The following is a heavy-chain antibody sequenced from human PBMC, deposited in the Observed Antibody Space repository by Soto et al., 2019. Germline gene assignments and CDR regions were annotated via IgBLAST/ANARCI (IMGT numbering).Heavy chain of an antibody. CDR1: GFTFSSYS. CDR3: ARDLWEECSSTSCYVTSFDF. Sequence: PGGSLRLSCAASGFTFSSYSMNWVRQAPGKGLEWVSYISSSSSTIYYADSVKGRFTISRDNAKNSLYLQMNSLRAEDTAVYYCARDLWEECSSTSCYVTSFDFWGQGTLVPVSS. V-gene: IGHV3-48*01. J-gene: IGHJ4*02. D-gene: IGHD2-2*01. CDR2: ISSSSSTI.